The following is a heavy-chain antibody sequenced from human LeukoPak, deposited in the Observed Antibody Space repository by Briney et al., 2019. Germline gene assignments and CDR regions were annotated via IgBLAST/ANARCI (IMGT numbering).Heavy chain of an antibody. CDR3: ARGGSVTMIVQEH. CDR2: IYYSGST. D-gene: IGHD3-22*01. Sequence: SETLSLTCTASGGSISSDYLSWIRQPPGKGLEWVGYIYYSGSTNYNPSLTSRVHISVDTSKNQFSLKLSSVTAADTAVYYCARGGSVTMIVQEHWGQGTLVTVSS. CDR1: GGSISSDY. V-gene: IGHV4-59*01. J-gene: IGHJ4*02.